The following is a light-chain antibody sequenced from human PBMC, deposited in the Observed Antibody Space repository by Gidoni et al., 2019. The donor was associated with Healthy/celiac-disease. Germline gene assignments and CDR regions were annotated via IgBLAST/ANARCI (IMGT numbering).Light chain of an antibody. CDR3: QQSYSTPRS. J-gene: IGKJ1*01. V-gene: IGKV1-39*01. CDR1: QSLSSY. Sequence: DLQMTQSPSSLSASVGDRVTITCRASQSLSSYLNWYQQKPGKAPKLLIYAASSLQSGVPSRFSGSGSGTDFTLTISSLQPEDCATYYCQQSYSTPRSFGQGTKVEIK. CDR2: AAS.